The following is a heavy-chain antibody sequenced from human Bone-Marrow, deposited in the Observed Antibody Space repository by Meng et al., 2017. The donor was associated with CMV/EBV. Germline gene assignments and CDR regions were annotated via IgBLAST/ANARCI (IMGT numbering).Heavy chain of an antibody. Sequence: GSLRLSCTVSGGSISSSSYYWGWIRQPPGKGLEWIGSIYYSGSTYYNPSLKSRVTISVDTSQNQFSLKLSSVTAADTAVYYCARDNVVVVPAAWYYYGMEVWGQGTTVTVSS. V-gene: IGHV4-39*01. CDR2: IYYSGST. D-gene: IGHD2-2*01. CDR3: ARDNVVVVPAAWYYYGMEV. J-gene: IGHJ6*02. CDR1: GGSISSSSYY.